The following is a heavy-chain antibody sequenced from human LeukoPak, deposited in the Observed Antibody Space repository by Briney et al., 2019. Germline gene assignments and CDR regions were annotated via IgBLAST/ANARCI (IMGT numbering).Heavy chain of an antibody. CDR3: ARVIAVAGSP. CDR1: GYTFTSYD. J-gene: IGHJ5*02. D-gene: IGHD6-19*01. Sequence: ASVKASCKASGYTFTSYDINWVRQATGQGLEWMGWMNPNSGNTGYAQNFQGRVTMTRNTSISTAYMELSSLRSEDTAVYYCARVIAVAGSPWGQGTLVTVSS. CDR2: MNPNSGNT. V-gene: IGHV1-8*01.